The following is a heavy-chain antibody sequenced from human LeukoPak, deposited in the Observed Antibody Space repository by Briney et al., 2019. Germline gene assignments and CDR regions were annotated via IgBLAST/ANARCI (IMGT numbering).Heavy chain of an antibody. Sequence: GGSLRLSCAASGFTFDDYGMSWVRQAPGKGLEWVSGINWNGGSTGYADSVKGRFTISRDNAQNSLYLQMNSLRAEDTALYYCARRGQYYYYYMDVWGKGTTVTVSS. CDR1: GFTFDDYG. CDR3: ARRGQYYYYYMDV. J-gene: IGHJ6*03. V-gene: IGHV3-20*04. CDR2: INWNGGST.